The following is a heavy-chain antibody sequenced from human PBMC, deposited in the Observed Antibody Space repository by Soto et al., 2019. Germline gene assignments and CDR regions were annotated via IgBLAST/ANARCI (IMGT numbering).Heavy chain of an antibody. D-gene: IGHD3-22*01. Sequence: GESLKISCKGSGYTFTDYWIGWVRQLPGKGLEWMGIIYPGDSDTRYSPSFQGHVTITVDKSTSTAYLQWNTLKASDTAMYYCSMDASKSSSCYNYIYGRGQGTRGTVAS. CDR2: IYPGDSDT. CDR3: SMDASKSSSCYNYIYG. CDR1: GYTFTDYW. V-gene: IGHV5-51*01. J-gene: IGHJ6*01.